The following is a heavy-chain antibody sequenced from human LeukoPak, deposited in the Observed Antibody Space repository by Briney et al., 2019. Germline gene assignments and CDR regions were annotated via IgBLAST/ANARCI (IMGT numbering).Heavy chain of an antibody. CDR2: INHSGST. V-gene: IGHV4-34*01. Sequence: SETLSLTCAVYGGSFSGYYWSWIRQPPGKGLDWIGEINHSGSTNYNPSLKSRVTISVDTSKNQFSLRLSSVTAADTAVYYCARSIVLVSAAIPLSRPGVRFDYWGQGTLVTVSS. D-gene: IGHD2-2*02. J-gene: IGHJ4*02. CDR1: GGSFSGYY. CDR3: ARSIVLVSAAIPLSRPGVRFDY.